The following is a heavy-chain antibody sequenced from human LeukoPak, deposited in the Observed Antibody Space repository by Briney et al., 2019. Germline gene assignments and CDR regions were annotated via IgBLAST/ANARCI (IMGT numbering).Heavy chain of an antibody. Sequence: GGSLRLSCAASGFTFSSFSMNWVRQAPGKGLEWVSYISSSSTTIYYADSVEGRFTISRDNAKNSLYLQMNGLRAEDTAVYYCAGGLIAAAAWGQGTLVTVSS. CDR2: ISSSSTTI. J-gene: IGHJ4*02. CDR1: GFTFSSFS. V-gene: IGHV3-48*01. CDR3: AGGLIAAAA. D-gene: IGHD6-13*01.